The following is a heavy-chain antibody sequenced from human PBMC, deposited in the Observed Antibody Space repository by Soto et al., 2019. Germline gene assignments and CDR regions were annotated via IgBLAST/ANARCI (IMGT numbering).Heavy chain of an antibody. V-gene: IGHV4-59*08. CDR2: GHYSGST. D-gene: IGHD6-13*01. CDR3: ARPAGTGPWAFDY. J-gene: IGHJ4*02. Sequence: QVQLQESGPGLVKPSETLSLTCTVSGGSISGYYWNWIRQPPGKGLEWIGHGHYSGSTNYNPSLKNRVTISVDMSKNQFSLKLSSVTAADTAVYYCARPAGTGPWAFDYWGQGTLVTVSS. CDR1: GGSISGYY.